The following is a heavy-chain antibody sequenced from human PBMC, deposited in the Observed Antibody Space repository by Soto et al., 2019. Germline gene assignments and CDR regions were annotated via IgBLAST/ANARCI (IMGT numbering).Heavy chain of an antibody. CDR2: INHSGST. CDR1: GGSFSGYY. J-gene: IGHJ4*02. CDR3: ARGRNYYVSGSYYRYFDY. Sequence: QVQLQQWGAGLLKPSETLSLTCAVYGGSFSGYYWSWIRQPPGKGLEWIGEINHSGSTNYNTSLKSPVTISVDPSKNQCSLKLSSVTAADTAVYYCARGRNYYVSGSYYRYFDYWGQGTLVTVSS. D-gene: IGHD3-10*01. V-gene: IGHV4-34*01.